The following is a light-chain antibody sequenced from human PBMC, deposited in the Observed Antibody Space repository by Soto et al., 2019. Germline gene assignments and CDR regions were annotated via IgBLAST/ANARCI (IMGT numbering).Light chain of an antibody. Sequence: EIVLTQSPCTLSLSPGERATLSCRASRTVSSSYLAWYQHKPGQAPRLLIYGASNRATGIPDRFSGGGSGTDFTLTISRLEPEDFAVYYCQQYADSPRTFGQGTKVDIK. V-gene: IGKV3-20*01. CDR2: GAS. CDR3: QQYADSPRT. CDR1: RTVSSSY. J-gene: IGKJ1*01.